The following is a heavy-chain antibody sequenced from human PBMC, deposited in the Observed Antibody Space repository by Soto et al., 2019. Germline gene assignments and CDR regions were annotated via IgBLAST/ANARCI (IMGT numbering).Heavy chain of an antibody. D-gene: IGHD3-22*01. J-gene: IGHJ5*02. V-gene: IGHV4-4*02. CDR3: ASVGSDYDNSGYYLP. CDR1: VGSVSSSNW. Sequence: PSETLGLACSFSVGSVSSSNWWSWFRQPPGKGLEWIGEIYHSGSTTYNPSLKSRATISVDKSENQFSLRLKSVTAADTAVYYCASVGSDYDNSGYYLPWGPGTMVTVSS. CDR2: IYHSGST.